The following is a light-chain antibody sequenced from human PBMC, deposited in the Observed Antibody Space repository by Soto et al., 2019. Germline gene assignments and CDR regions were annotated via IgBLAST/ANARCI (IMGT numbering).Light chain of an antibody. Sequence: QFALTQPASVSGSPGQSLTISCTGTSSDVGGYNYVSWYQQHPGKAPKLMIYEVSNRPSGVSNRFSGSKSGNTASLTISGLQAEDEADYYCSSYTSSSTYVFGTGTKVTAL. V-gene: IGLV2-14*01. CDR2: EVS. J-gene: IGLJ1*01. CDR3: SSYTSSSTYV. CDR1: SSDVGGYNY.